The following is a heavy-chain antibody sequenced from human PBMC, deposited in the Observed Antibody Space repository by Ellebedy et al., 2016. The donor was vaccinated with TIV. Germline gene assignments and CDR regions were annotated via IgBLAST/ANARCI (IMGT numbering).Heavy chain of an antibody. CDR2: VYYSGTT. J-gene: IGHJ4*02. D-gene: IGHD3-3*02. CDR1: GGSVSSDDYY. CDR3: ARSASLSISQGVDY. Sequence: SETLSLTCTVSGGSVSSDDYYWSWIRQPPGKGLEWVGYVYYSGTTNYNPSLKNRVTISVDTSKNQFSLKLRSVTAADTAVYYCARSASLSISQGVDYWGQGTLVTVSS. V-gene: IGHV4-61*08.